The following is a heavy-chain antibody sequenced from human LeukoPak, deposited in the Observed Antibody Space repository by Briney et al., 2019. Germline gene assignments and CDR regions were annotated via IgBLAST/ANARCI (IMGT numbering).Heavy chain of an antibody. CDR3: ARVGTGYCYDY. CDR1: GGSISSYY. CDR2: INHSGST. D-gene: IGHD3-9*01. V-gene: IGHV4-34*01. Sequence: SETLSLTCTVSGGSISSYYWSWIQQPPGKGLEWIGEINHSGSTNYNPSLKSRVTISVDTSKNQFSLKLSSVTAADTAVYYCARVGTGYCYDYWGQGTLVTVSS. J-gene: IGHJ4*02.